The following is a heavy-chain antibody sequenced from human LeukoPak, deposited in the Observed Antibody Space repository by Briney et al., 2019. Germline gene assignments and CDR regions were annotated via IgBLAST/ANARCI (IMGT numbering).Heavy chain of an antibody. Sequence: ASVKVSCKASGGTFSSYAISWVRQAPGQGLEWMGGIIPIFGTANYAQKFQGRVTITADKSTSTAYMELSSLRSEDTAVYYCAREAPIAVATHFDYWGQGTLVTVSS. CDR2: IIPIFGTA. CDR3: AREAPIAVATHFDY. CDR1: GGTFSSYA. D-gene: IGHD6-19*01. J-gene: IGHJ4*02. V-gene: IGHV1-69*06.